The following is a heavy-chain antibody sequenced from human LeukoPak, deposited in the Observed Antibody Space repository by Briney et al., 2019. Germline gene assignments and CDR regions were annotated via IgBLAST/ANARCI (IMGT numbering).Heavy chain of an antibody. D-gene: IGHD4-17*01. CDR3: ARDSYGDYYFDY. CDR1: GFTFDDYA. Sequence: GGSLRLSCAASGFTFDDYAMHWVRQAPGKGLEWVSTLSGDGSDTYYADSVKGRFTISRDNAKKSLYLEMNSLRAEDTAVYYCARDSYGDYYFDYWGQGTLVTVSS. V-gene: IGHV3-23*01. J-gene: IGHJ4*02. CDR2: LSGDGSDT.